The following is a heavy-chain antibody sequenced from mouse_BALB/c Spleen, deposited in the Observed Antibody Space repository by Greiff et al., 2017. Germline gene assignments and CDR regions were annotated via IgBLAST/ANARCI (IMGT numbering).Heavy chain of an antibody. CDR1: GFNIKDYY. V-gene: IGHV14-4*02. D-gene: IGHD1-1*01. Sequence: EVKVVESGAELVRSGASVKLSCTASGFNIKDYYMHWVKQRPEQGLEWIGWIDPENGDTEYAPKFQGKATMTADTSSNTAYLQLSSLTSEDTAVYYCNAWITTVVAKGFFFDYWGQGTTLTVSS. CDR3: NAWITTVVAKGFFFDY. J-gene: IGHJ2*01. CDR2: IDPENGDT.